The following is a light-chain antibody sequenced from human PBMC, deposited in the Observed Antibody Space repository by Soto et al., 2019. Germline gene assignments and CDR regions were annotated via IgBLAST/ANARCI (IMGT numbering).Light chain of an antibody. V-gene: IGKV3-11*01. Sequence: EVVLRQSPATLSLSPVGRSALSCNSSQSVSTFLAWYQQKPGQAPRLLIYDASNRATGIPARFSGSGSGTDFTLTISSLEPEDFAVYYCQQCANWPPKWTFGQGTKVDIK. CDR2: DAS. CDR3: QQCANWPPKWT. J-gene: IGKJ1*01. CDR1: QSVSTF.